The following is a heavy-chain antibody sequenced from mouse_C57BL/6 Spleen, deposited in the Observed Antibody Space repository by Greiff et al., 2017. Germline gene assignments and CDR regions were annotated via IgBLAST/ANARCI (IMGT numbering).Heavy chain of an antibody. Sequence: QVQLQQSGPELVKPGASVKISCKASGYAFSSSWMNWVKQRPGKGLEWIGRIYPGDGDTNYNGKFKGKATLTADKSSSTAYMQLSSLTSEDSAVXFCERGPRYGSSPDWLAYWGQGTLVTVSA. CDR2: IYPGDGDT. V-gene: IGHV1-82*01. D-gene: IGHD1-1*01. J-gene: IGHJ3*01. CDR1: GYAFSSSW. CDR3: ERGPRYGSSPDWLAY.